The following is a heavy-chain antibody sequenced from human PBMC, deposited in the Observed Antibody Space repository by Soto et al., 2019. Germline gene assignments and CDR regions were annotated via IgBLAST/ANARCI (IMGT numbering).Heavy chain of an antibody. CDR3: ARGPRNWGVDY. V-gene: IGHV1-8*01. Sequence: GASVKVSCEAGADSFTSYDINWVRQATGQDFEWMGWMNPNNGNTAYAQKFQGRVTMTRDTSKSTAFMELSSLTSEDTAVYYCARGPRNWGVDYWGQGTLVTVSS. CDR2: MNPNNGNT. D-gene: IGHD7-27*01. CDR1: ADSFTSYD. J-gene: IGHJ4*02.